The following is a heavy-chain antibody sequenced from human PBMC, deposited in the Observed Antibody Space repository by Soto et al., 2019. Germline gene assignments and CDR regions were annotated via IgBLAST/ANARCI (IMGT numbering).Heavy chain of an antibody. Sequence: ASVKVSCKASGYTFTSYGISWVRQAPGQGLEWMGWISAYNGNTNYAQKLQGRVTMTTDTSTSTTYMELGSLRSDDTAVYYCARSGYSGYEEGPFDYWGQGTLVTVSS. CDR1: GYTFTSYG. D-gene: IGHD5-12*01. J-gene: IGHJ4*02. CDR3: ARSGYSGYEEGPFDY. CDR2: ISAYNGNT. V-gene: IGHV1-18*04.